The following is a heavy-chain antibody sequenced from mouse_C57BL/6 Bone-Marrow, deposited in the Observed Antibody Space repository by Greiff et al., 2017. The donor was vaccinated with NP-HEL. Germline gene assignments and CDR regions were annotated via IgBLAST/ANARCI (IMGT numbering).Heavy chain of an antibody. CDR1: GFSFNTYA. J-gene: IGHJ1*03. CDR2: IRSKSNNYAT. V-gene: IGHV10-1*01. CDR3: VRHTGSSYGGYFDV. Sequence: EVKLQESGGGLVQPKGSLKLSCAASGFSFNTYAMNWVRQAPGKGLEWVARIRSKSNNYATYYADSVKDRFTISRDDSESMLYLQMNTLKADDTALYCGVRHTGSSYGGYFDVWGTGTTVTVSS. D-gene: IGHD1-1*01.